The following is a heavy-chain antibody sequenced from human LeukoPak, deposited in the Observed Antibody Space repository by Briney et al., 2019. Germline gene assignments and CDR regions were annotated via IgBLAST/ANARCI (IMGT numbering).Heavy chain of an antibody. J-gene: IGHJ6*02. CDR1: GYTFTGYY. Sequence: ASVKVSCKASGYTFTGYYMHWVRQAPGQGLEWMGWINPNSGGTNYAQKFQGRVTMTRDTSISTAYMELSRLRSDDTAVYYCARDRAYYYGSGNYGMDVWGQGTTVTVSS. D-gene: IGHD3-10*01. V-gene: IGHV1-2*02. CDR3: ARDRAYYYGSGNYGMDV. CDR2: INPNSGGT.